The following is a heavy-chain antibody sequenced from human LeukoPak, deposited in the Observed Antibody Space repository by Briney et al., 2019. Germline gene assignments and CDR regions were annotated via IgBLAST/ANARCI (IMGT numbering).Heavy chain of an antibody. CDR3: ARGRAGRTTVGYYYYMDV. V-gene: IGHV4-39*07. D-gene: IGHD4-23*01. CDR1: GGSISSSSYY. Sequence: SETLSLTCTVSGGSISSSSYYWGWIRQPPGKGLEWIGSIYYSGSTYYNPSLKSRVTISVDTSKNQFSLKLSSVTAADTAVYYCARGRAGRTTVGYYYYMDVWGKGTTVTVSS. CDR2: IYYSGST. J-gene: IGHJ6*03.